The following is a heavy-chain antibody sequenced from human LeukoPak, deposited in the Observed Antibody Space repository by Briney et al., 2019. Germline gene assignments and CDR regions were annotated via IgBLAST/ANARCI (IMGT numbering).Heavy chain of an antibody. CDR2: INPNSGGT. J-gene: IGHJ6*02. CDR3: ARDRIAATRGDYGMDV. V-gene: IGHV1-2*02. D-gene: IGHD3-10*01. Sequence: GASVKVSCKASGYTFTGYFMHWVRQAPGQGPEWMGWINPNSGGTNYAQNFQGRVTMTRGTSITTAYMELTRLRSDDTAVYYCARDRIAATRGDYGMDVWGQGTTVTVSS. CDR1: GYTFTGYF.